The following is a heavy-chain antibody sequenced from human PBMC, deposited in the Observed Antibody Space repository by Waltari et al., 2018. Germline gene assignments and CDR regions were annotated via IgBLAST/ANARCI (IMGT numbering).Heavy chain of an antibody. Sequence: QVQLQQSGPGLVKPSETLSLTCTVSGYSISNVYYWGWIRQPPGKGLEWIGSIHHRGSAYYNPSLNSRVTISLETSKNQFSLKLTSVAATDTAIYYCARQPIEGNLPDWFDPWGQGTLVTVSS. J-gene: IGHJ5*02. V-gene: IGHV4-38-2*02. D-gene: IGHD1-1*01. CDR1: GYSISNVYY. CDR3: ARQPIEGNLPDWFDP. CDR2: IHHRGSA.